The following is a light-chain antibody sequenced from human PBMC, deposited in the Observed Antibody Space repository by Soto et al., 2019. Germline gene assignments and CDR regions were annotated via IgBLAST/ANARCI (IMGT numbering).Light chain of an antibody. CDR3: QKYTTATA. Sequence: DIQMTQSPSSLSASVGDRVTITCRASQGISNYLAWYQQIPGKVPKLLISAASTLQSGVPSRFSGSGSGTDFTLTISSLQPEDVATYYCQKYTTATAFGGGTKVEIK. J-gene: IGKJ4*01. CDR1: QGISNY. CDR2: AAS. V-gene: IGKV1-27*01.